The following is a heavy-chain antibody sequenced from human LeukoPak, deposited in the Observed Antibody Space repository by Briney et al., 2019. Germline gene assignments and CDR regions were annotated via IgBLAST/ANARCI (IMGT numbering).Heavy chain of an antibody. Sequence: GESLKISCKGSGYSFTSYWISWVRQMPGKGLEWMGRIDPSDSYTNYSPCFQGHVTISADKSISTAYLQWSGLKASDTAMYYCARHTGARYSSGWPPFDYWGQGTLVTVSS. V-gene: IGHV5-10-1*01. CDR1: GYSFTSYW. CDR2: IDPSDSYT. D-gene: IGHD6-19*01. CDR3: ARHTGARYSSGWPPFDY. J-gene: IGHJ4*02.